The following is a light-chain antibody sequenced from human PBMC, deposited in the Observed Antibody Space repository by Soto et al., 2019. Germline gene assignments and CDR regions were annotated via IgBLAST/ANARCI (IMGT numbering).Light chain of an antibody. V-gene: IGLV2-14*01. CDR1: SSDVGSYNR. J-gene: IGLJ1*01. Sequence: LTQPASVSGSPGQSITISCTGTSSDVGSYNRVSWYQQPPGTAPRLIIHDVSNRPSGVSTRFSGSKSGNTASLTISGLQAEDEADYFCNSYTTSSTYVFGTGTKVTVL. CDR3: NSYTTSSTYV. CDR2: DVS.